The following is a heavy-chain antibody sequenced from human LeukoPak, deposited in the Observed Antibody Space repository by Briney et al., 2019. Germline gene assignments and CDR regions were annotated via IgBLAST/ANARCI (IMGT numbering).Heavy chain of an antibody. CDR2: INHSGST. V-gene: IGHV4-34*01. D-gene: IGHD5-18*01. J-gene: IGHJ4*02. CDR1: GGSFSGYY. Sequence: KPSETLSLTCAVYGGSFSGYYWSWIRQPPGKGLEWIGEINHSGSTNYNPSLKSRVTISVDTSKNQFSLKLSSVTAADTAVYYCARRGYSYGYHYFDYWGQGTLVTVSS. CDR3: ARRGYSYGYHYFDY.